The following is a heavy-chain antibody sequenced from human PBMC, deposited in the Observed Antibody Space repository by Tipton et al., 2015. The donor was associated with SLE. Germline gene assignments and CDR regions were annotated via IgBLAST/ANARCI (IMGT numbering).Heavy chain of an antibody. CDR2: IYYSGST. D-gene: IGHD3-22*01. J-gene: IGHJ4*02. CDR1: SDSMSSYY. V-gene: IGHV4-59*08. CDR3: ARHYDSLTPFDY. Sequence: GLVKPSETLSLTCTVSSDSMSSYYWSWIRQPPGKGLEWIGYIYYSGSTNYNPSLKSRVTISVDTSKNQFSLKLSSVTAADTAVYYCARHYDSLTPFDYWGQGTLVTVSS.